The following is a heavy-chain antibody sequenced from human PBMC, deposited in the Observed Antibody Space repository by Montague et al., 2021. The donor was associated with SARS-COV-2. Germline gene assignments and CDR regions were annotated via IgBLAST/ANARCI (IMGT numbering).Heavy chain of an antibody. CDR3: ARDTGTLWFWGLSRYYYYDRKDV. D-gene: IGHD3-10*01. Sequence: SETLSLTCAVSGGSIGSSNWWSWVRQPPGKGLEWIGEIYHSGSTXYNPPLNSRVTISVDKSKNQFSLKLSSVAAADTAVYYCARDTGTLWFWGLSRYYYYDRKDVWGQGTAVT. CDR1: GGSIGSSNW. CDR2: IYHSGST. V-gene: IGHV4-4*02. J-gene: IGHJ6*01.